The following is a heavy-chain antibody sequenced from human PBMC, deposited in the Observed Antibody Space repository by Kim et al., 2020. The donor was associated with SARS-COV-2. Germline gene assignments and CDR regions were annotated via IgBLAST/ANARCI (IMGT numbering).Heavy chain of an antibody. CDR3: ARDLIIVGATSAFDI. J-gene: IGHJ3*02. Sequence: QKFQGRVTMTRDTSTSTVFMELSSLRSEDTAVYYCARDLIIVGATSAFDIWGQGTMVTVSS. V-gene: IGHV1-46*01. D-gene: IGHD1-26*01.